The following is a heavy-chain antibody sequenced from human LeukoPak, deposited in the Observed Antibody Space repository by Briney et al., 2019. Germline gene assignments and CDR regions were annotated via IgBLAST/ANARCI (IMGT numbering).Heavy chain of an antibody. D-gene: IGHD3-10*01. J-gene: IGHJ4*02. CDR1: GGSFSGYY. V-gene: IGHV4-34*01. Sequence: SETLSLTCAVYGGSFSGYYWSWIRQPPGKGQEWSGEIYHSGSTNYNPSPKSRVTISIDTSTTQSSLKLSSVTAAATAVYYSAGADFITMVRGFVPPLGFDYWGQATLVTVS. CDR3: AGADFITMVRGFVPPLGFDY. CDR2: IYHSGST.